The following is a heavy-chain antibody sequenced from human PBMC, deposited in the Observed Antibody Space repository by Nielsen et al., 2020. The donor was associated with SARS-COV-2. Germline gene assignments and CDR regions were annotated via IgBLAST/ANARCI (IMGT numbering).Heavy chain of an antibody. D-gene: IGHD3-3*01. V-gene: IGHV4-39*01. CDR1: GGSISSSSYY. CDR2: IYYSGST. CDR3: ARHGPRSTIFGVVISLFSGFDY. Sequence: SETLSLTCTVSGGSISSSSYYWGWIRQPPGKGLEWIGSIYYSGSTYYNPSLKSRVTISVDTSKNQFSLKLSSVTAADTAVYYCARHGPRSTIFGVVISLFSGFDYWGQGTLVTVSS. J-gene: IGHJ4*02.